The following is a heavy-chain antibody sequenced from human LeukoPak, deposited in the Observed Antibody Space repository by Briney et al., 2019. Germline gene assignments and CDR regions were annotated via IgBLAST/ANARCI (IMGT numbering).Heavy chain of an antibody. CDR3: AKVATLATTLHFDY. D-gene: IGHD5-12*01. CDR1: GFTFSSYG. CDR2: ISYDGSNK. Sequence: GSLRLSCAASGFTFSSYGMHWVRQAPGKGLEWVAVISYDGSNKYYADSVKGRFTISRDNSKNTLYLQMNSLRAEDTAVYYCAKVATLATTLHFDYWGQGTLVTVSS. J-gene: IGHJ4*02. V-gene: IGHV3-30*18.